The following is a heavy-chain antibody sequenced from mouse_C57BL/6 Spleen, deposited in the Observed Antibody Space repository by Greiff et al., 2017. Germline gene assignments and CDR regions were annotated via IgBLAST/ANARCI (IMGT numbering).Heavy chain of an antibody. CDR3: ARNYGSSWGFAY. CDR1: GYAFSSSW. CDR2: IYPGDGDT. V-gene: IGHV1-82*01. D-gene: IGHD1-1*01. J-gene: IGHJ3*01. Sequence: VQLQQSGPELVKPGASVKISYKASGYAFSSSWMNWVKQRPGKGLEWIGRIYPGDGDTNYNGKFKGKATLTADKSSSTAYMQLSSLTSEDSAVYFCARNYGSSWGFAYWGQGTLVTVSA.